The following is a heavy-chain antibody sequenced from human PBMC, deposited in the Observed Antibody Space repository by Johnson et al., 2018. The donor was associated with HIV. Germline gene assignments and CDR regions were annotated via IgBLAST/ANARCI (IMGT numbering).Heavy chain of an antibody. V-gene: IGHV3-30*09. J-gene: IGHJ3*01. D-gene: IGHD3-3*01. Sequence: QVQLVESGGDVVQPGRSLRLSCAASGFTFSTSAMHWVRQAPGKWLKWVATISYDGINKYYADSLKGRFAISRDNSRNTLDLRMDSLRVEDTAVYYCAREAYYARAFDLWGQGTMVTVSS. CDR3: AREAYYARAFDL. CDR2: ISYDGINK. CDR1: GFTFSTSA.